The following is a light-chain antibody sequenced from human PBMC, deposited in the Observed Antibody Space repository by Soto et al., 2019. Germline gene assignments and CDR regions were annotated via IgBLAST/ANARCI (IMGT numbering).Light chain of an antibody. Sequence: EVVMTQSPDTLSVSPGERATLSCRASQSVGSNLAWYQQKPGQAPRLLIYGAAIRATGPPARFSGSGSGTEFTLTISSLQSEDFAVYYCQHYNNWPPWTFGQGTKVEIK. CDR3: QHYNNWPPWT. CDR2: GAA. J-gene: IGKJ1*01. V-gene: IGKV3-15*01. CDR1: QSVGSN.